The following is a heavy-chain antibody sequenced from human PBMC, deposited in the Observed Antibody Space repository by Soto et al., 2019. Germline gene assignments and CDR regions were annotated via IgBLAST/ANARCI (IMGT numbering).Heavy chain of an antibody. Sequence: PGGSLTLSCAASGFTFSSYAMSWVRQAPGKGLEWVSAISGSGGSTYYADSVKGRFIISRDNSKNTLYLQMNSLRAEDTAVYYCAKVPLSTVYYYYMDVWGKGTTVTVSS. CDR3: AKVPLSTVYYYYMDV. CDR1: GFTFSSYA. J-gene: IGHJ6*03. V-gene: IGHV3-23*01. D-gene: IGHD4-17*01. CDR2: ISGSGGST.